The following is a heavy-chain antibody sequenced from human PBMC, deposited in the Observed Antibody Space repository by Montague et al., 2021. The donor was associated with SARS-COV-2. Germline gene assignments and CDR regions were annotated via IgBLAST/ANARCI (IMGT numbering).Heavy chain of an antibody. Sequence: SDTVSLTSAVYGGSFSGYYWSWIRQPAGKGLEWIGEINHSGSTNXNPSLKSRVTISVDTSKNQFSLELSSVTAADTAVYYCARALPVTTFFYSYYGMDVWGQGTTVTVSS. CDR1: GGSFSGYY. V-gene: IGHV4-34*01. D-gene: IGHD4-17*01. CDR3: ARALPVTTFFYSYYGMDV. J-gene: IGHJ6*02. CDR2: INHSGST.